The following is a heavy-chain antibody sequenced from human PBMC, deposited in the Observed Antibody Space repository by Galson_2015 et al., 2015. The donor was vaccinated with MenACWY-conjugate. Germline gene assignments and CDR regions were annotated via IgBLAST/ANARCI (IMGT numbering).Heavy chain of an antibody. J-gene: IGHJ5*02. V-gene: IGHV2-70*01. CDR2: IDWDDDK. D-gene: IGHD5-18*01. CDR1: GFSLSTSGMC. Sequence: PALVKPTQTLTLTCTFSGFSLSTSGMCVSWIRQPPGKALEWLALIDWDDDKYYSTSLKTRLTISKDTSKNQVVLTMTNMDPVDTATYYGARILADGDTANTFDPWGQGTLVTVSS. CDR3: ARILADGDTANTFDP.